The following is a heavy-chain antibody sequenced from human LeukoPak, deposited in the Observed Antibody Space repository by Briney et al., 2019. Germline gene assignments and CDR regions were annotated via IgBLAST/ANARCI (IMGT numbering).Heavy chain of an antibody. Sequence: TGGSLRLSCAASGFTFSSYAMSWVRQAPGKGLEWVATMNQDGSEKYYVDSVKGRFTISRDNVKNSLYLQMNSLRVEDTAVYYCASPRFGYWGQGTLVTVSS. CDR3: ASPRFGY. V-gene: IGHV3-7*01. CDR1: GFTFSSYA. CDR2: MNQDGSEK. J-gene: IGHJ4*02.